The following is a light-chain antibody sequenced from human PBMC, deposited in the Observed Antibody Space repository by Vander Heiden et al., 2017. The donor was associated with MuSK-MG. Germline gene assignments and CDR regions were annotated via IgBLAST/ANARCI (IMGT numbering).Light chain of an antibody. J-gene: IGKJ3*01. V-gene: IGKV4-1*01. CDR2: WAS. CDR1: QSVLNRSNNRNS. Sequence: DIVMTQSPDSLAGSLGERATINCKSSQSVLNRSNNRNSLAWYQQKPGQPPNLLIYWASTRESGVPARFSGSESGTDFTLTISSLQAEDVAVYYCQQYYTTLTFGPGTKVEIK. CDR3: QQYYTTLT.